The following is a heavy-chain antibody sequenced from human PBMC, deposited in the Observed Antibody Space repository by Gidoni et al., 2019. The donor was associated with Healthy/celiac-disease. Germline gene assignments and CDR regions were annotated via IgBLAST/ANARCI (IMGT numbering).Heavy chain of an antibody. CDR1: GFNFSDYY. Sequence: QVQLVESGGGLVKPGGSLRLSCAAAGFNFSDYYMNWLRQAPGKGLGWVSYISSRGSTIYYAESVKGRFTISRDNAKNSLYLQMNSLRAEDTAVYYCARDGVAAGRSWFDPWGQGTLVTVSS. CDR2: ISSRGSTI. V-gene: IGHV3-11*01. CDR3: ARDGVAAGRSWFDP. D-gene: IGHD6-13*01. J-gene: IGHJ5*02.